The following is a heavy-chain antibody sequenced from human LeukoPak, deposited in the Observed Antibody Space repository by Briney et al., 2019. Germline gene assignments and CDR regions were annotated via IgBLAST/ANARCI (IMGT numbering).Heavy chain of an antibody. V-gene: IGHV4-34*01. CDR2: INHSGST. CDR3: ARQGCKRDY. J-gene: IGHJ4*02. D-gene: IGHD4/OR15-4a*01. CDR1: GGSFSGYY. Sequence: PSETLSLTCAVYGGSFSGYYWSWIRQPPGKGLEWIGEINHSGSTNYNPSLKSRVTISVDTSKNQFSLKLSSVTAADTAVYYCARQGCKRDYWGQGTLVTVSS.